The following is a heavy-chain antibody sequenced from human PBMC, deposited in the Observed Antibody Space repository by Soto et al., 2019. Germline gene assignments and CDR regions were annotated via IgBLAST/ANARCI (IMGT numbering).Heavy chain of an antibody. CDR2: MNPGSGDT. CDR1: GYTFTNND. J-gene: IGHJ5*02. CDR3: ARMAYFAPLNWLDP. D-gene: IGHD2-21*01. Sequence: ASVKVSCKASGYTFTNNDVSWVRQATGQGLERMGWMNPGSGDTGYAQKFQGRVTMTRDISTATAYMELSSLTSEDTAIYSCARMAYFAPLNWLDPWGQGTLVTVSS. V-gene: IGHV1-8*01.